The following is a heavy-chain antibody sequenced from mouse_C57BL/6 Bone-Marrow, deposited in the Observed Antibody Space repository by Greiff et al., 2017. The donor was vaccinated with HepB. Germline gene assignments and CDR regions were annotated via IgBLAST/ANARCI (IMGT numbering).Heavy chain of an antibody. Sequence: DVMLVESGGGLVKPGGSLKLSCAASGFTFSDYGMHWVRQAPEKGLEWVAYISSGSSTIYYADTVKGRFTISRDNAKNTLFLQMTSLRSEDTAMYYCARPSYSRYAMDYWGQGTSVTVSS. J-gene: IGHJ4*01. D-gene: IGHD2-12*01. CDR2: ISSGSSTI. CDR3: ARPSYSRYAMDY. V-gene: IGHV5-17*01. CDR1: GFTFSDYG.